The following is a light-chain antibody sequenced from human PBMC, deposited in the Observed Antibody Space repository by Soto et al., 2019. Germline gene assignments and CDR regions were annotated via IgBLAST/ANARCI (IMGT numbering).Light chain of an antibody. CDR2: EVS. Sequence: QSVLTQPRSVCESPGQSVTISCTGTSSDVGGYNYVYWYQQHPGKAPKLMSYEVSKRPSGVPDRFSGSKSGNTAPLTISGRLSEHDADDYSCTYAGTPYIFGTGTKV. J-gene: IGLJ1*01. CDR3: CTYAGTPYI. CDR1: SSDVGGYNY. V-gene: IGLV2-11*01.